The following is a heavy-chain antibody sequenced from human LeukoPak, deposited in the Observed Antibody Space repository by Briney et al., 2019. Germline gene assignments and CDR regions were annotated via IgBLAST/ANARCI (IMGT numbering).Heavy chain of an antibody. V-gene: IGHV3-74*01. CDR2: INTDGSTT. CDR1: GFTFSTYW. CDR3: ARGRLEWGGFDF. D-gene: IGHD3-3*01. Sequence: PGGSLTLSCTASGFTFSTYWMHWLRHAPGKGLVWVSRINTDGSTTNYGDSVKGRFTISRDNAKNTLYLQVNSLRAEDTAVYYCARGRLEWGGFDFWGQGTLVSVST. J-gene: IGHJ4*02.